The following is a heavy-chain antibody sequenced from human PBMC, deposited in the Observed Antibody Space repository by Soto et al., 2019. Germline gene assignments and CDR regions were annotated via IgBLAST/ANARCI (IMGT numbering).Heavy chain of an antibody. J-gene: IGHJ4*02. CDR2: ISGHNGNT. CDR1: GYSFTSYG. Sequence: QVQLVQSGAEVKKPGASVKVSCKASGYSFTSYGISWVRQAPGKGPEWMGWISGHNGNTNHPQSLQGRVTMTTDTSRNTASMELRSLRSDDTAVYYCARHRFNYYDDTVYYYFDYWGQGTLVTVSS. D-gene: IGHD3-22*01. CDR3: ARHRFNYYDDTVYYYFDY. V-gene: IGHV1-18*04.